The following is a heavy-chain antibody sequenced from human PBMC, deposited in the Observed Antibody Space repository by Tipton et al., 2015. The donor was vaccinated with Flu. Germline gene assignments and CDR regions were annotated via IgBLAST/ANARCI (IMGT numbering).Heavy chain of an antibody. CDR2: IYYSGST. CDR1: GGSISSSSYY. V-gene: IGHV4-39*07. CDR3: ARRGIVVVRRSDAFDI. D-gene: IGHD3-22*01. Sequence: TLSLTCTVSGGSISSSSYYWGWIRQPPGKGLEWIGSIYYSGSTYYNPSLKSRVTISVDTSKNQFSLKLSSVTAADTAVYYCARRGIVVVRRSDAFDIWGQGTMGTVSS. J-gene: IGHJ3*02.